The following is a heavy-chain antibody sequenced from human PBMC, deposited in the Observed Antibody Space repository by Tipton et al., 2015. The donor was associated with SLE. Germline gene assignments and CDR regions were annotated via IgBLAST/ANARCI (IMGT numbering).Heavy chain of an antibody. V-gene: IGHV4-31*03. J-gene: IGHJ4*02. Sequence: TLSLTCTVSGVSIRSHYWSWIRQLPGKGLEWIGYIYNTGNTYYNPSLKSRVTMSVDTSKNQFSLRVTSVTAADTAVYYCARDGPDTSGYYLDYWGQGILVTVSS. D-gene: IGHD3-22*01. CDR1: GVSIRSHY. CDR2: IYNTGNT. CDR3: ARDGPDTSGYYLDY.